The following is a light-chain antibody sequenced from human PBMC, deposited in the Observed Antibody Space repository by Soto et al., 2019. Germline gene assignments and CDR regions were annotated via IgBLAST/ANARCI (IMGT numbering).Light chain of an antibody. CDR3: MQALQSPLA. V-gene: IGKV2-28*01. J-gene: IGKJ1*01. CDR1: QSLMHSNGYNY. CDR2: LAS. Sequence: DIVVTQSPLSLPVTPGEPASIACKSSQSLMHSNGYNYLDWYLQKPGQSPQLLIHLASYRASGVPDRFSGSGSGTDFTLKISRVAAEDVGVYYCMQALQSPLAFGQGTRVEIK.